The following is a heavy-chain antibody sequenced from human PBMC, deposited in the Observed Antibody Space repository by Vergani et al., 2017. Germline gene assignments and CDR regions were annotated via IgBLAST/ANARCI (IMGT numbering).Heavy chain of an antibody. CDR2: TWYDGNNK. V-gene: IGHV3-33*06. D-gene: IGHD3-16*01. CDR1: GFTFNQYG. CDR3: AKIGSRLNYMDV. Sequence: QVQLVESGGGVVQPGRSLRLSCAASGFTFNQYGMHWVRQAPGKGLEWVAVTWYDGNNKQYADSVKGRFTISRDNSKSTMYLQMNSLRDEDTGVYYCAKIGSRLNYMDVWGKXP. J-gene: IGHJ6*03.